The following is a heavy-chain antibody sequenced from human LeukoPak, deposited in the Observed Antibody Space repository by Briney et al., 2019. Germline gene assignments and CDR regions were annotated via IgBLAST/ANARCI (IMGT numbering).Heavy chain of an antibody. CDR1: GYTFSNYW. J-gene: IGHJ6*03. CDR3: ARLGTPYYYYYMDV. V-gene: IGHV5-51*01. Sequence: GESLKISCQGSGYTFSNYWIAWVRPMPGNGLGWMGIIYPGDSDTKYSPSFQGQVSISADKSINTAYLQWRSVKASDTAIYYCARLGTPYYYYYMDVWGRGTTVTVSS. CDR2: IYPGDSDT. D-gene: IGHD1-1*01.